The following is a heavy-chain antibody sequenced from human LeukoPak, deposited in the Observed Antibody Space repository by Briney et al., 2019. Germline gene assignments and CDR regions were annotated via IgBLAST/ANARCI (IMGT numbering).Heavy chain of an antibody. J-gene: IGHJ6*03. D-gene: IGHD1-26*01. CDR2: ISGSGGST. CDR3: AKHSGSYWYYYYYMDV. Sequence: GGSLRLSCAASGFTFSSYAMSWVRQAPGKGLEWVSAISGSGGSTYYADSVKGRFTISRDNSKNTLYLQMNSLRAEDTAVYYCAKHSGSYWYYYYYMDVWGKGTTVTVSS. CDR1: GFTFSSYA. V-gene: IGHV3-23*01.